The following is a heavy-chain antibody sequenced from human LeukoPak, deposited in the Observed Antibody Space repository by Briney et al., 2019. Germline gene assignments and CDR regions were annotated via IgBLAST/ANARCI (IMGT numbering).Heavy chain of an antibody. Sequence: GRSLRLSCAASGFTFSSYAMHWVRQAPGKGLEWVAVISYDGSNKYYADSVKGRFTIPRDNSKNTLYLQMNSLRAEDAAVYYCARGGDSSGFDYWGQGTLVTVSS. D-gene: IGHD6-19*01. CDR2: ISYDGSNK. CDR3: ARGGDSSGFDY. J-gene: IGHJ4*02. CDR1: GFTFSSYA. V-gene: IGHV3-30*04.